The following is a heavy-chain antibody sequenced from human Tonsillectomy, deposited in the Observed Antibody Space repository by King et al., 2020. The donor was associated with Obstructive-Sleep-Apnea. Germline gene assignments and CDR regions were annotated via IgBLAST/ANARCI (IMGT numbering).Heavy chain of an antibody. Sequence: QLQESGPGLVKPSETLSLTCTVSGGSVSSGSYYWSWIRQPPGKGLEWIGYIYYSGSTNYNPPPKSRGTISVDTSKNQFSLKLSSVTAADTAVYYCAREGPYSSGPLPFFQHWGQGTLVTVSS. CDR3: AREGPYSSGPLPFFQH. CDR2: IYYSGST. J-gene: IGHJ1*01. CDR1: GGSVSSGSYY. V-gene: IGHV4-61*01. D-gene: IGHD6-19*01.